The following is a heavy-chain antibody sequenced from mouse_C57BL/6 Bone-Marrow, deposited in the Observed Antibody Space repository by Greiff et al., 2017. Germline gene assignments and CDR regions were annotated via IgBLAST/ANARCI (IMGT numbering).Heavy chain of an antibody. Sequence: VQLVESGGGLVKPGGSLKLSCAASGFTFSSYAMSWVRQTPEKRLEWVATISDGGSYTYYPDNVKGRFTISRDNAKNNLYLQMSHLKSEDTAMYYCARDRATVVATGYWGQGTTLTVSS. V-gene: IGHV5-4*01. D-gene: IGHD1-1*01. CDR1: GFTFSSYA. CDR3: ARDRATVVATGY. J-gene: IGHJ2*01. CDR2: ISDGGSYT.